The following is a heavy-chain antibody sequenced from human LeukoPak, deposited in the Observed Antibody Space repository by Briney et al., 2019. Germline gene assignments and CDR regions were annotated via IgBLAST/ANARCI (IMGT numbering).Heavy chain of an antibody. D-gene: IGHD2-15*01. CDR2: ISYDGSNK. CDR1: GFTFSSYA. J-gene: IGHJ4*02. Sequence: GRSLRLSCAASGFTFSSYAMHWVRQAPGKGLEWVAVISYDGSNKYYADPVKGRFTISRDNSKNTLYLQMNSLGAEDTAVYYCARDRDVGYYFDYWGRGTLVTVP. CDR3: ARDRDVGYYFDY. V-gene: IGHV3-30*04.